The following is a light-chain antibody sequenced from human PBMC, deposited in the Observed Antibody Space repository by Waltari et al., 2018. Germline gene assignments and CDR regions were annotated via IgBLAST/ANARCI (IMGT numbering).Light chain of an antibody. CDR2: FNN. CDR1: GSNIGINS. J-gene: IGLJ3*02. V-gene: IGLV1-44*01. Sequence: QSVLAQPPSASGTPGQGVTISCYGRGSNIGINSVNWYQQLPGTAPKLLIFFNNQRPSGVPDRFSGSMSGTSASLAISGLQSEDEADYYCATWDDSLNGVVFGGGTKVTVL. CDR3: ATWDDSLNGVV.